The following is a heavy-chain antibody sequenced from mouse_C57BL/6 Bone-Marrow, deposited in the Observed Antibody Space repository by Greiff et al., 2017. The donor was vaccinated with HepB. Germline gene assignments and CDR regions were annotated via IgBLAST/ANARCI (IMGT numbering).Heavy chain of an antibody. Sequence: VKLMESGAELVRPGTSVKVSCKASGYAFTNYLIEWVKQRPGQGLEWIGVINPGSGGTNYNEKFKGKATLTADKSSSTAYMHLSSLTSEDSAVYFCASDLPFYGPFAYWGQGTLVTVSA. CDR3: ASDLPFYGPFAY. J-gene: IGHJ3*01. D-gene: IGHD1-1*01. CDR1: GYAFTNYL. CDR2: INPGSGGT. V-gene: IGHV1-54*01.